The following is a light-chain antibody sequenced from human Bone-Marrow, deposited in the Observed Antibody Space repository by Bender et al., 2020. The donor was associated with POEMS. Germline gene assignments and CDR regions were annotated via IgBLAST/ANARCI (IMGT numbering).Light chain of an antibody. CDR2: EDN. J-gene: IGLJ3*02. Sequence: SYNLTQPPSVSVSPGQTASITCSGDPLSQKYVYWYQQRSGKAPVLVMYEDNRRPSGIPERFSGSSSGTVATLTISGAHVDDEADYYCYSTDSGDDHGVFGGGTKVTVL. V-gene: IGLV3-10*01. CDR3: YSTDSGDDHGV. CDR1: PLSQKY.